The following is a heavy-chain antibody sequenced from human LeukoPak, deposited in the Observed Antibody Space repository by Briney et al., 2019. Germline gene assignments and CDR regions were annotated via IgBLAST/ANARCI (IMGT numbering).Heavy chain of an antibody. V-gene: IGHV3-48*03. Sequence: VGSLRLSCATSAFTFNSYEINWVRQAPGKGLEWVSYISSGGSTIYYADSVKGRFTISRDNAKNSVYLQMNSLRVEDTAVYYCARELGYSYGYCDYCGQGTLVTVSS. CDR1: AFTFNSYE. CDR3: ARELGYSYGYCDY. CDR2: ISSGGSTI. J-gene: IGHJ4*02. D-gene: IGHD5-18*01.